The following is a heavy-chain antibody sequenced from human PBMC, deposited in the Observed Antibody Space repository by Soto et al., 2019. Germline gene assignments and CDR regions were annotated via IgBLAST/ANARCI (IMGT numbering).Heavy chain of an antibody. J-gene: IGHJ4*02. CDR2: FDPEDGET. V-gene: IGHV1-24*01. Sequence: GASVKVSCKVSGYTLTGFSMHWVRQAPGKGLEWMGGFDPEDGETIYAQKFQGRVTMTEDTSTDTAYMELSSLRSEDTAVYDCATAPTNYDILPGPADWGQGTLVTVSS. D-gene: IGHD3-9*01. CDR1: GYTLTGFS. CDR3: ATAPTNYDILPGPAD.